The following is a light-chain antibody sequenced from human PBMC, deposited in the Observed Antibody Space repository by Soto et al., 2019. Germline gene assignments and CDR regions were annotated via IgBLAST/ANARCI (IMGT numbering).Light chain of an antibody. Sequence: IQMTQSPSSLSASVGGRVTITCRASQVITNDLGWYQQKPGKAPRRLIYAASSLQSGVPSRFSGSGSGTEFTLTISSLQPEDFATYYCQQSFSTPITFGQGTRLEI. CDR2: AAS. V-gene: IGKV1-17*01. CDR3: QQSFSTPIT. CDR1: QVITND. J-gene: IGKJ5*01.